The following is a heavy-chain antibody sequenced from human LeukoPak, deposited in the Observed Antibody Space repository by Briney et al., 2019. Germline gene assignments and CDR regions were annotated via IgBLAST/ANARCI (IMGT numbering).Heavy chain of an antibody. CDR2: IKEDGSEK. CDR3: AKDGMAAAGTFWYFDY. Sequence: GGSLRPSCAASGFSFSSYWMTWVRQAPGKGLEWVANIKEDGSEKHYADSVKGRFTISRDNAKNSLYLQMNSLRAEDTALYYCAKDGMAAAGTFWYFDYWGQGTLVTVSS. CDR1: GFSFSSYW. V-gene: IGHV3-7*03. J-gene: IGHJ4*02. D-gene: IGHD6-13*01.